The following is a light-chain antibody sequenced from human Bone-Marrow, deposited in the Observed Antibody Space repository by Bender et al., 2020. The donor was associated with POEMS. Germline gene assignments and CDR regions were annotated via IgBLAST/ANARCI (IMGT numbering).Light chain of an antibody. V-gene: IGLV1-44*01. CDR3: QSYDSSLSVSYA. CDR1: SSNIGAHA. CDR2: SSH. J-gene: IGLJ1*01. Sequence: QSVLTQPPSASGTPGQRVTISCSGGSSNIGAHAVNWYQHLPGTAPKLLIYSSHRRPSEVPDRFSGSKSGTSASLSITGLQAEDEADYYCQSYDSSLSVSYAFDTGTKVTVL.